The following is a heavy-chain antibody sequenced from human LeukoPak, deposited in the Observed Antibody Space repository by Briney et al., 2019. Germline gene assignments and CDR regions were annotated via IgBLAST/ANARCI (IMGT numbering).Heavy chain of an antibody. Sequence: GGSLRLSCAASGFTFSSYAMSWVRQAPGKGLEWVSAISGSGGSTYYADSVKGRFTISRDNSKNTLYLQMNSLGAEDTAVYYCAKYFLPTVIAGDAFDIWGQGTMVTVSS. J-gene: IGHJ3*02. V-gene: IGHV3-23*01. D-gene: IGHD4-17*01. CDR3: AKYFLPTVIAGDAFDI. CDR2: ISGSGGST. CDR1: GFTFSSYA.